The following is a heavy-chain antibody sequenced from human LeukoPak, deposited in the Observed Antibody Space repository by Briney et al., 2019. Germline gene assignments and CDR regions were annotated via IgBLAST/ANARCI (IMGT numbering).Heavy chain of an antibody. V-gene: IGHV3-48*04. D-gene: IGHD3-10*02. CDR2: VSSSSTTI. Sequence: GGSLRLSCAASGFTFSSYSMNWVRQAPGKGLEWVSYVSSSSTTIYYADSVKGRFTISRDNAKNSLYLQMNSLRAEDTAVYYCAELGITMIGGVWGKGTTVTISS. CDR1: GFTFSSYS. CDR3: AELGITMIGGV. J-gene: IGHJ6*04.